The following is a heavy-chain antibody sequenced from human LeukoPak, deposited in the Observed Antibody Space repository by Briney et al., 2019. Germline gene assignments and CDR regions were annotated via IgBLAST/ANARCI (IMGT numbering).Heavy chain of an antibody. D-gene: IGHD6-13*01. Sequence: SQTLSLTCAISGDSVSSNSAGWNWIRQSPSRGLEWLGRTYYRSKWYNDFAPSVRNRITINPDTSKNQFSLQLNSVTPEDTAVYYCARDPYSSSWKPHHDAFDIWGQGTMVTVSS. CDR1: GDSVSSNSAG. CDR3: ARDPYSSSWKPHHDAFDI. J-gene: IGHJ3*02. V-gene: IGHV6-1*01. CDR2: TYYRSKWYN.